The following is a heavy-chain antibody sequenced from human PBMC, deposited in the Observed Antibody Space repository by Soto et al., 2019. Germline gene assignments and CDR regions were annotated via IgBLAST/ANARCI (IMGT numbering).Heavy chain of an antibody. J-gene: IGHJ4*01. CDR1: GFTLNKYE. V-gene: IGHV3-30-3*01. CDR3: ARTSYESSGYYFFDY. CDR2: ITFDGSNQ. Sequence: QVQMVESGGGVVQPGRSLRLSCAASGFTLNKYEMHWVRQAPGKGLEWMAVITFDGSNQFHADSVKGRFTLSRDNSKNTMYLQMNSLRTEDTAVYYCARTSYESSGYYFFDYWGHGTPVTVSS. D-gene: IGHD3-22*01.